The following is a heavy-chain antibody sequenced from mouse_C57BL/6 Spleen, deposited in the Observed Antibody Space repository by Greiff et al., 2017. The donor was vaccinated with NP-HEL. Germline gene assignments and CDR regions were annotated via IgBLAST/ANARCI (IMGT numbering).Heavy chain of an antibody. CDR3: AIYDYDEDFDY. J-gene: IGHJ2*01. CDR1: GYAFSSSW. CDR2: IYPGDGDT. V-gene: IGHV1-82*01. D-gene: IGHD2-4*01. Sequence: QVQLQQSGPELVKPGASVKISCKASGYAFSSSWMNWVKQRPGKGLEWIGRIYPGDGDTNYNGKFKGKATLTADKSSSTAYMQLSSLTSEDSAVYFCAIYDYDEDFDYWGQGTTLTVSS.